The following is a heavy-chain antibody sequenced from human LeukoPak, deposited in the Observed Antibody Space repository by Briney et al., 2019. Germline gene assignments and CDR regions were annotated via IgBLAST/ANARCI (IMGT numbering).Heavy chain of an antibody. CDR2: IYTSGST. CDR1: GGSISSGSYY. Sequence: PSQTLSLTCTVSGGSISSGSYYWSWIRQPDGKGLEWIGRIYTSGSTNYNPSLKSRVTISVDTSKNQFSLKLSSVTAADTAVYYCARGTSSWYAYNWFDPWGQGTLVTVSS. V-gene: IGHV4-61*02. D-gene: IGHD6-13*01. CDR3: ARGTSSWYAYNWFDP. J-gene: IGHJ5*02.